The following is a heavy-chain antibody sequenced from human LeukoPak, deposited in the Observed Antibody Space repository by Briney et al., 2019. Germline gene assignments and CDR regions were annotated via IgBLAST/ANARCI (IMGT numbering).Heavy chain of an antibody. CDR3: AKGHTMTSP. Sequence: GGSLRLSCAASGFTFSDYYMSWIRQAPGKGLEHVSYISRSGDTTHYPDSVKGRFTISRDNAKNSLYLQMNSLRAEDTAVYYCAKGHTMTSPWGQGTLVTVSS. J-gene: IGHJ5*02. CDR1: GFTFSDYY. V-gene: IGHV3-11*01. D-gene: IGHD4-17*01. CDR2: ISRSGDTT.